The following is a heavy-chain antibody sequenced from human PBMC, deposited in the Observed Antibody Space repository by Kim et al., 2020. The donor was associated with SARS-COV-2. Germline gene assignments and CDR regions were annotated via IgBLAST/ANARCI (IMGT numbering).Heavy chain of an antibody. J-gene: IGHJ4*02. V-gene: IGHV3-11*03. Sequence: GGSLRLSCAASGLTFNVEFMSWVRQAPGKGLEWISYISNSGHYANYADSVQGRFTISRDNAQNSLYLQMNNLRAEDTAIYYCPTLRYGQVDSWGRGTL. CDR2: ISNSGHYA. CDR1: GLTFNVEF. CDR3: PTLRYGQVDS. D-gene: IGHD1-20*01.